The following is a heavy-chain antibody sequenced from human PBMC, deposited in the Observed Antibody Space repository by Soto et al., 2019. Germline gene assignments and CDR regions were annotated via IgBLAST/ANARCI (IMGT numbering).Heavy chain of an antibody. D-gene: IGHD3-10*01. J-gene: IGHJ4*01. Sequence: EVQLVESGGGLIQPGGSLKLSCAASGFTVGNNYMSWVRQAPGKGLEWVSLIYSTGTTKYADSVKGRFTVSRDNAKHTLDLQMNSLRAEDTSVYYCAKDGRGSGSHYNRCGYWGHGTLVTVSS. V-gene: IGHV3-53*01. CDR1: GFTVGNNY. CDR2: IYSTGTT. CDR3: AKDGRGSGSHYNRCGY.